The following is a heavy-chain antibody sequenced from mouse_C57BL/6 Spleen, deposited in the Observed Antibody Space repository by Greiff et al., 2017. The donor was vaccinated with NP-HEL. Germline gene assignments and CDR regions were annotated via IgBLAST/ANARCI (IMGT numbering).Heavy chain of an antibody. CDR2: IDPSDSYT. CDR1: GYTFTSYW. CDR3: ARKDYGSSPYWYFDV. Sequence: QVQLQQSGAELVRPGTSVKLSCKASGYTFTSYWMHWVKQRPGQGLEWIGVIDPSDSYTNYNQKFKGKATLTVDTSSSTAYMQLSSLTSEDSAVYYCARKDYGSSPYWYFDVWGTGTTVTVSS. D-gene: IGHD1-1*01. J-gene: IGHJ1*03. V-gene: IGHV1-59*01.